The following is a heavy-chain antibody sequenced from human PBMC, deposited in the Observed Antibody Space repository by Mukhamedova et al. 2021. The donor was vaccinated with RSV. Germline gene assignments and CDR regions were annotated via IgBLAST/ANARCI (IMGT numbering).Heavy chain of an antibody. CDR3: VRGGHCSSTVCYNLNAFDI. CDR2: IGSSGSSR. V-gene: IGHV3-48*03. J-gene: IGHJ3*02. D-gene: IGHD2-2*02. Sequence: SYIGSSGSSRYYAGSVKGRFTISRDNAKNSLYLEMNSLRAEDTATYYCVRGGHCSSTVCYNLNAFDIWGQGTIVTVSS.